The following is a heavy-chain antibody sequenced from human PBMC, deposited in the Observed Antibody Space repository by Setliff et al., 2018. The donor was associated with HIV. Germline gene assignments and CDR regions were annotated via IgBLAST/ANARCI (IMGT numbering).Heavy chain of an antibody. D-gene: IGHD1-26*01. CDR1: GASIKTRF. V-gene: IGHV3-53*01. CDR2: ISSSGST. CDR3: ARILGASYYYAMDV. Sequence: ETLSLTCAVSGASIKTRFWSWIRQAPGKGLEWVSYISSSGSTYYADSVKGRFTISRDNSKNTLYLQMNSLRVEDTAVYYCARILGASYYYAMDVWGQGTTVTVSS. J-gene: IGHJ6*02.